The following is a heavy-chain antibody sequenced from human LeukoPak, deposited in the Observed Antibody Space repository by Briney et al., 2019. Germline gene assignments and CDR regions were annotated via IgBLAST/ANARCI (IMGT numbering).Heavy chain of an antibody. Sequence: GGSLRLSCAASGFTFRSYAMSWVRQAPGKGGEWVLAISGSGTSTYYADSVKGRFTISRDNSKNTLYLQMNSLRAEDTAVYYCEGTYYYDSSDDYWGQGTLVTVSS. CDR1: GFTFRSYA. D-gene: IGHD3-22*01. CDR2: ISGSGTST. V-gene: IGHV3-23*01. CDR3: EGTYYYDSSDDY. J-gene: IGHJ4*02.